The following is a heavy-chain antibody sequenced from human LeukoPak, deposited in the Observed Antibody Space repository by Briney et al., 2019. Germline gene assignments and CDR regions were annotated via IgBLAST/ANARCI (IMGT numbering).Heavy chain of an antibody. J-gene: IGHJ4*02. V-gene: IGHV3-30-3*01. D-gene: IGHD3-22*01. CDR3: AKDYRRYDGSGGGFDY. CDR2: ISYDGSNK. CDR1: GFTFSSYA. Sequence: PGRSLRLSCAASGFTFSSYAMHWVRQAPGKGLEWVAVISYDGSNKYYADSVKGRFTISRDNSKNTLYLQMNSLRAEDTAVYYCAKDYRRYDGSGGGFDYWGQGTLVTVSS.